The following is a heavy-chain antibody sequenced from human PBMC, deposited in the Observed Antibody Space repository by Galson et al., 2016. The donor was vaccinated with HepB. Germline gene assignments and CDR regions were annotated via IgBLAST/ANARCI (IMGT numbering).Heavy chain of an antibody. Sequence: SLRLSCAVSGFTFSSYAMNWVRQAPGKGLEWVSDISHSGDSIYYADSVKGRSTISRDDSKNTLYLQMNSLRPEDTAVYYCARGRVGVTPADYWGQGTLVTVSS. CDR2: ISHSGDSI. J-gene: IGHJ4*02. CDR3: ARGRVGVTPADY. V-gene: IGHV3-23*01. D-gene: IGHD1-26*01. CDR1: GFTFSSYA.